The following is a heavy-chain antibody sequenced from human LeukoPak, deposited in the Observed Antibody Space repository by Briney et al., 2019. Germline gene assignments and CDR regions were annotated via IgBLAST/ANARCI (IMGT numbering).Heavy chain of an antibody. V-gene: IGHV4-34*01. CDR3: ARVRRTTLYSITMIVVVTKGGFDY. Sequence: PSETLSLTCAVYGGSFSGYYWSWIRQPPGKGLEWIGEINHSGSTNYNPSLKSRVTISVDTSKNQFSLKLSSVTAADTAVYYCARVRRTTLYSITMIVVVTKGGFDYWGQGTLVTVSS. J-gene: IGHJ4*02. CDR2: INHSGST. D-gene: IGHD3-22*01. CDR1: GGSFSGYY.